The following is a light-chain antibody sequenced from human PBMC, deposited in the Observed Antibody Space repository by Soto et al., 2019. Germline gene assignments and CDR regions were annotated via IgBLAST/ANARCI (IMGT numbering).Light chain of an antibody. CDR1: QSVSSSY. CDR2: GAP. J-gene: IGKJ4*01. CDR3: QQYGSSPLT. V-gene: IGKV3-20*01. Sequence: EIVLTQSPGTLSLSPGERATLSCRASQSVSSSYLAWYQQKPGQAPRLIIYGAPSRATRIPDRFSGSGSGTDFTLTISRMEPEDFAVYYCQQYGSSPLTFGGGTKVEIK.